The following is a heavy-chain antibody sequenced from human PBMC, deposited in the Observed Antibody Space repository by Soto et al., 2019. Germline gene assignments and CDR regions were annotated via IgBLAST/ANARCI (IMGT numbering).Heavy chain of an antibody. D-gene: IGHD3-22*01. Sequence: ASVKVSCKASGYTFTGYYMHWVRQAPGQGLEWMGWINPNSGGTNYAQKFQGWVTMTRDTSISTAYMELSRLRSDDTAVYYCARAYDSSGYYSFDYWGQGTLVTVSS. CDR1: GYTFTGYY. V-gene: IGHV1-2*04. CDR2: INPNSGGT. CDR3: ARAYDSSGYYSFDY. J-gene: IGHJ4*02.